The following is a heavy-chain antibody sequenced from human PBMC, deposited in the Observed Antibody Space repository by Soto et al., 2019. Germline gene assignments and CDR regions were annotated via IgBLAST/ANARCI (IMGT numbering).Heavy chain of an antibody. CDR3: AREDTAWPLAYGLDV. D-gene: IGHD2-21*02. Sequence: RQPPGEGMKWVSSIGTRGDIYYSDSVKGRFTISRDNAKSSLSLQMNSLRGEDTGVYYCAREDTAWPLAYGLDVWVRGSTVTGSS. J-gene: IGHJ6*02. CDR2: IGTRGDI. V-gene: IGHV3-21*01.